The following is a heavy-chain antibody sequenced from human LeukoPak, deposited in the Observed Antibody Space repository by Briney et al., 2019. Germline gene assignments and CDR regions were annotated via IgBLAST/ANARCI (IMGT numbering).Heavy chain of an antibody. CDR2: INPNSGGT. CDR3: ARGLFLACGGDCYSGFDY. CDR1: GYTFTGYY. Sequence: ASVKVSCKASGYTFTGYYMHWVRQAPGQGLEWMGWINPNSGGTNYAQKFQGRVTMTTDTSTSTAYMEVRSLRSEDMAVYYCARGLFLACGGDCYSGFDYWGQGTLVTVSS. D-gene: IGHD2-21*02. J-gene: IGHJ4*02. V-gene: IGHV1-2*02.